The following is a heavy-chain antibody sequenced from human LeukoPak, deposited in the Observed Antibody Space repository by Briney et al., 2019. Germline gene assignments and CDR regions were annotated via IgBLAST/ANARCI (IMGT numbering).Heavy chain of an antibody. CDR3: AQRTAGSWYSFDY. D-gene: IGHD1-14*01. J-gene: IGHJ4*02. Sequence: PGGSLGLSCAASGFTFSSYVMSGVRQPPGEGLEWVSVISGPGGSTYYADSVKGRFTISRDNSKNTLYLQMNSLRAEDTAVYYCAQRTAGSWYSFDYWGQGTLVTASS. V-gene: IGHV3-23*01. CDR2: ISGPGGST. CDR1: GFTFSSYV.